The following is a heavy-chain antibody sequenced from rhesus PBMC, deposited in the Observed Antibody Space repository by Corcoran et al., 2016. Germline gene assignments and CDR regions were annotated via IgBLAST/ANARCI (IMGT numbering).Heavy chain of an antibody. V-gene: IGHV3-103*01. D-gene: IGHD5-30*01. CDR3: ASPGYSGYSYLDY. J-gene: IGHJ4*01. CDR1: GFTFSSYA. Sequence: EVQLVESGGGLAQPGGSLRLSCAASGFTFSSYAMHWFRPAPGKGLEWVSAISSGGRTDYADSLKGRFTLARDNSKNTLSLQMNSLRGEDTAVYYCASPGYSGYSYLDYWGQGVLVTVSS. CDR2: ISSGGRT.